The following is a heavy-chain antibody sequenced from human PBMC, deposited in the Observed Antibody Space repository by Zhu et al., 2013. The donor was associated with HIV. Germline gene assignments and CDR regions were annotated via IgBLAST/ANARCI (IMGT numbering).Heavy chain of an antibody. J-gene: IGHJ4*02. D-gene: IGHD3-10*01. CDR1: GYSISIGYY. V-gene: IGHV4-38-2*02. CDR3: ARDLGRTPSMGRGPRSYYFDY. CDR2: IYQGGNT. Sequence: QVQLQESGPGLVKPSETLSLTCAVSGYSISIGYYWGWIRQSPGNGLEWLGSIYQGGNTYYNPSLRSRLSMSVDTSKNQFSLKLSSVTAADTAVYYCARDLGRTPSMGRGPRSYYFDYWGQGSPGHRLL.